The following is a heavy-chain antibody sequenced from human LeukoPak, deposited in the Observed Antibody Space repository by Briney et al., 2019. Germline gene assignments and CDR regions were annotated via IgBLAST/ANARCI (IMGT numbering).Heavy chain of an antibody. D-gene: IGHD4-17*01. CDR1: GHSISDGSY. Sequence: PSETLSLTCNVSGHSISDGSYWGWIRLPPRKGLQWIGNIQHSGVSYHTGITYYNPSYKSRLTVSLDTSKNQFSLSLSSVTAADTAVYYRARAHMATVTTYYFDYWGQGTLVTVS. V-gene: IGHV4-38-2*02. CDR2: IQHSGVSYHTGIT. J-gene: IGHJ4*02. CDR3: ARAHMATVTTYYFDY.